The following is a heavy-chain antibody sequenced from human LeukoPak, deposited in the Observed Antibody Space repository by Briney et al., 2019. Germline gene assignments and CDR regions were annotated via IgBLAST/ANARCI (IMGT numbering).Heavy chain of an antibody. V-gene: IGHV4-59*12. CDR1: GGSISSYY. J-gene: IGHJ4*02. CDR3: ARWERGMITFGGVDY. Sequence: SETLSLTCTVSGGSISSYYWSWIRQPPGKGLEWIGSIYYSGSTYYNPSLKSRVTISVDRSKNQFSLKLSSVTAADTAVYYCARWERGMITFGGVDYWGQGTLVTVSS. D-gene: IGHD3-16*01. CDR2: IYYSGST.